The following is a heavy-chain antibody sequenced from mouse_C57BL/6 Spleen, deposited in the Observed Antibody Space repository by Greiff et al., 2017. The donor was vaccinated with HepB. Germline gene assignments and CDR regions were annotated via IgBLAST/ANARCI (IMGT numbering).Heavy chain of an antibody. CDR3: ARDYSNYNAMDY. J-gene: IGHJ4*01. V-gene: IGHV1-64*01. CDR2: IHPKSDST. Sequence: QVQLQQPGAELVQPGASLKLSCKASGYTFTSYWMHWVKQRPGQGLEWIGLIHPKSDSTNYNEKFKSKATLTVDKSTSTAYMQLSSLTSEDSAVYYCARDYSNYNAMDYWGQGTSVTVSS. CDR1: GYTFTSYW. D-gene: IGHD2-5*01.